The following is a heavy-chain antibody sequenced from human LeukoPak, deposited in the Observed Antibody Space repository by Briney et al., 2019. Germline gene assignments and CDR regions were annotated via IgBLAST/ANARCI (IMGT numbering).Heavy chain of an antibody. J-gene: IGHJ4*02. CDR2: ISSSGSTI. CDR1: GFTFSSYS. Sequence: AGGSLRLSCAASGFTFSSYSMNWVRQAPGKGLEWVSSISSSGSTIYYADSVKGRFTISRDNAKNSLYLQMNSLRAEDTAVYYCATDHRYSSGWYRYWGQGTLVTVSS. D-gene: IGHD6-19*01. CDR3: ATDHRYSSGWYRY. V-gene: IGHV3-48*04.